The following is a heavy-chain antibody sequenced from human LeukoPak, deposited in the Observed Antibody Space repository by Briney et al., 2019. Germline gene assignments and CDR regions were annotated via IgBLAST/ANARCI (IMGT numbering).Heavy chain of an antibody. CDR1: GFIFSTTW. V-gene: IGHV3-7*03. Sequence: PGGSLRLSCAASGFIFSTTWMAWVRQAPGKGPEWVAYINHDGTETNYLDSVKGRFTVSRDNVKNSLYLQMNSLRADDTAVYYCVTTAGRTGGNSWGQGALVTVSS. D-gene: IGHD3-16*01. CDR2: INHDGTET. CDR3: VTTAGRTGGNS. J-gene: IGHJ4*02.